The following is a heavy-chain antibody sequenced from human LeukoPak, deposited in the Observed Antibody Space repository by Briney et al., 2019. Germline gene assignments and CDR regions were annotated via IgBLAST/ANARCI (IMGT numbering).Heavy chain of an antibody. CDR2: ISWDGGST. V-gene: IGHV3-43D*03. D-gene: IGHD3-9*01. J-gene: IGHJ4*02. Sequence: GGSLRLSCAASGFTFDDYAMHWVRQAPGKGLEWVSLISWDGGSTYYADSVKGRFTISRDNSKNSLYLQMNSLRAEDTALYYCAKGQLYYDILTGAFDFDYWGQGTLVTVSS. CDR1: GFTFDDYA. CDR3: AKGQLYYDILTGAFDFDY.